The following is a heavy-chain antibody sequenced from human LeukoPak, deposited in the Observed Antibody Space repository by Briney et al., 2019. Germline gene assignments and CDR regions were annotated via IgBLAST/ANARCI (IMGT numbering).Heavy chain of an antibody. J-gene: IGHJ2*01. Sequence: GRSLRLSCAASRFTFSSYAMHWVRQAPGKGLEWVAVISYDGSNKYYADSVKGRFTISRDNSKNTLYLQMNSLRAEDTAVYYCARAGAVAETFDLWGRGTLVTVSS. CDR3: ARAGAVAETFDL. V-gene: IGHV3-30-3*01. CDR1: RFTFSSYA. D-gene: IGHD6-19*01. CDR2: ISYDGSNK.